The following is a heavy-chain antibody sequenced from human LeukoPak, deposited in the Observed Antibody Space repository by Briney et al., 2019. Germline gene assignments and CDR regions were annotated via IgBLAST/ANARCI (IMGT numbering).Heavy chain of an antibody. CDR1: GFTFSSYA. D-gene: IGHD3-3*01. CDR2: ISGSGDNT. J-gene: IGHJ4*02. Sequence: GGSLRLSCAASGFTFSSYAMSWVRQAPGKGLEWVSSISGSGDNTCYADSVKDRFSISRDNSKTTVSLQMNSLRAEDTAVYYCAKQYDFWSGPDYWGQGTLVTVSS. CDR3: AKQYDFWSGPDY. V-gene: IGHV3-23*01.